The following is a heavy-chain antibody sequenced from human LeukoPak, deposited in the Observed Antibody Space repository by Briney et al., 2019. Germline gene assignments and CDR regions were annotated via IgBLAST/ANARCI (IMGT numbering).Heavy chain of an antibody. CDR1: GFTFSSYW. J-gene: IGHJ4*02. Sequence: GGSLRLSCAASGFTFSSYWMSWLRQAPGKGLEWVANIKQDGSEKYYVDSVKGRFTISRDNAKNSLYLQMNSLRAEDTAVYYCARDKGYCSSTSCYIEYWGQGTLVTVSS. V-gene: IGHV3-7*01. CDR2: IKQDGSEK. CDR3: ARDKGYCSSTSCYIEY. D-gene: IGHD2-2*02.